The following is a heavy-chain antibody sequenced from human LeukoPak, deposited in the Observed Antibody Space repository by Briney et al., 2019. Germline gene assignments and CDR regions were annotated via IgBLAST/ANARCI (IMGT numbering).Heavy chain of an antibody. CDR3: TTDSLYYDSSGYYRYYYYYYYMDV. CDR1: GFTFSNAW. D-gene: IGHD3-22*01. J-gene: IGHJ6*03. Sequence: GGSLRLSCAASGFTFSNAWMSWVRQAPGKGLEWVGRIKSKTDGGTTDYAAPVKGRFTISRDDSKNTLYLQMNSLKTEDTAVYYCTTDSLYYDSSGYYRYYYYYYYMDVWGKGTTATVSS. V-gene: IGHV3-15*01. CDR2: IKSKTDGGTT.